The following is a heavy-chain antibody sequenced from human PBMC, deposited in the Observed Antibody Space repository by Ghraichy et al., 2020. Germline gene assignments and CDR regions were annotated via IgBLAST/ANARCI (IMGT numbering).Heavy chain of an antibody. V-gene: IGHV3-48*03. J-gene: IGHJ3*02. Sequence: GGSLRLSCAASGFTFSSYEMNWVRQAPGKGLEWVSYISSSGSTIYYADSVKGRFTISRDNAKNSLYLQMNSLRAEDTAVYYCARAPPSYYYDSSGYYFTFDIWGQGTMVTVSS. CDR2: ISSSGSTI. CDR1: GFTFSSYE. CDR3: ARAPPSYYYDSSGYYFTFDI. D-gene: IGHD3-22*01.